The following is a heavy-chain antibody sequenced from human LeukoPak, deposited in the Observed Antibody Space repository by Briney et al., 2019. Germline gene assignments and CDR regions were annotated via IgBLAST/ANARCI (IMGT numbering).Heavy chain of an antibody. V-gene: IGHV4-34*01. CDR3: ARTGYSSGWYPFDY. CDR2: INHSGST. Sequence: TSETLSLTCAVYGGSFSGYYWSWIRQPPGKGLEWIGEINHSGSTNYNPSLKSRVTISVDTSKNQFSLKLSSVTAADTAVYYCARTGYSSGWYPFDYWGQGTLVTVSS. CDR1: GGSFSGYY. D-gene: IGHD6-19*01. J-gene: IGHJ4*02.